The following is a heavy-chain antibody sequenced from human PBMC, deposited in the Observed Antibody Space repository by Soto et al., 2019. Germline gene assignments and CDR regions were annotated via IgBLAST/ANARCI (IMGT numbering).Heavy chain of an antibody. CDR2: INGDGDTT. Sequence: GSLRLSCAGSGFTFNNYAMIWVRQAPGKGLEWVSGINGDGDTTYYAESGKGRVRISRDNSKNTMSLQMTSLRADDTAIYYCPKRYTHIPGDLFGRTKDWGQGTLVTVSS. J-gene: IGHJ4*02. D-gene: IGHD2-2*01. CDR3: PKRYTHIPGDLFGRTKD. CDR1: GFTFNNYA. V-gene: IGHV3-23*01.